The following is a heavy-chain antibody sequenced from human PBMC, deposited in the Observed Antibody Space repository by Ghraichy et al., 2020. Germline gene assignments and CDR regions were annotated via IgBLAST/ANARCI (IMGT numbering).Heavy chain of an antibody. CDR3: ARFGGLYYGMDV. D-gene: IGHD3-10*01. J-gene: IGHJ6*02. Sequence: SETLSLTCTVSGGSISSSSYYWGWIRQPPGKGLEWIGSIYYSGSTYYNPSLKSRVTISVDTSKNQFSLKLSSVTAADTAVYYCARFGGLYYGMDVWGQGTTVTVSS. CDR1: GGSISSSSYY. CDR2: IYYSGST. V-gene: IGHV4-39*01.